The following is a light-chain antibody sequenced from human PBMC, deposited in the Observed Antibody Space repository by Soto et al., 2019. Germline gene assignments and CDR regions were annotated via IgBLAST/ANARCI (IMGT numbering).Light chain of an antibody. CDR1: QSVSSN. Sequence: EIVMTQSPATLSVSPGERAALSCRASQSVSSNFAWYQQKPGQAPRLLIYGASTRATGIPARFIGSGSGTEFTLTISSLQSEDFAVYYCQQYNNWPYTFGQGTKLEIK. V-gene: IGKV3-15*01. J-gene: IGKJ2*01. CDR3: QQYNNWPYT. CDR2: GAS.